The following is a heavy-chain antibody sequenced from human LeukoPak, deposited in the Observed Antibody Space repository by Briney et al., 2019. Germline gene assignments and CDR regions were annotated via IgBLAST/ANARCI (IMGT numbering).Heavy chain of an antibody. Sequence: KSSQTLSLTCTVSGGSISSGGYYWSWIRQHPGKGLEWIGYIYYSGSTYYNPSLKSRVTISVDTSKNQFSLKLSSVTAADTAVYYCARDRAYGGYGLLGHWGQGTLVTVSS. D-gene: IGHD5-12*01. CDR1: GGSISSGGYY. J-gene: IGHJ4*02. V-gene: IGHV4-31*03. CDR2: IYYSGST. CDR3: ARDRAYGGYGLLGH.